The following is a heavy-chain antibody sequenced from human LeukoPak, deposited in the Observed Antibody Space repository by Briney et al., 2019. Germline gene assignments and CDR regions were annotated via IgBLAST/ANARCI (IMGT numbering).Heavy chain of an antibody. D-gene: IGHD1-26*01. CDR2: INPSGGST. CDR1: GYTFTSYY. J-gene: IGHJ4*02. V-gene: IGHV1-46*01. Sequence: ASVKVSCKASGYTFTSYYMHWVRQAPGQGLEWMAIINPSGGSTSYAQKFQGRVTMARDTSTSTVYMELSSLRSEDTAVYYCASATSGSYFSYWGQGTLVTVSS. CDR3: ASATSGSYFSY.